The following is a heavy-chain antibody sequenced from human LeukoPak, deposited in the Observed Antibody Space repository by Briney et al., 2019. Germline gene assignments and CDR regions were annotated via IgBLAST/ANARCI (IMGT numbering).Heavy chain of an antibody. D-gene: IGHD4-17*01. V-gene: IGHV3-23*01. CDR1: GFTFSSYG. CDR2: ISGSGGST. J-gene: IGHJ4*02. Sequence: GGSLRLSCAASGFTFSSYGMNWVRQAPGKGLEWVSLISGSGGSTYYADSVKGRFTVSRDNSKNTEYLQMNSLRAEDTAIYYCAKDDDNGDHVVVDHWGQGTLVTVSS. CDR3: AKDDDNGDHVVVDH.